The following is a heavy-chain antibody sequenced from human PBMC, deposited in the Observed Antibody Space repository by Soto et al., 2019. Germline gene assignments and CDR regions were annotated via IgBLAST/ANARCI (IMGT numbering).Heavy chain of an antibody. J-gene: IGHJ5*02. V-gene: IGHV3-23*01. D-gene: IGHD2-15*01. CDR1: GFTFSSYA. CDR2: LKGGGGGT. CDR3: VKAGGVGSATPWFDP. Sequence: EVQLLESGGGLVQPGGSLRLSCAASGFTFSSYAMSWVRQAPGKGLEWVSTLKGGGGGTFYAGSLKGRFTISRDNSNSTLYLQMNSLSADDTAVYYCVKAGGVGSATPWFDPWGQGTLVTVSS.